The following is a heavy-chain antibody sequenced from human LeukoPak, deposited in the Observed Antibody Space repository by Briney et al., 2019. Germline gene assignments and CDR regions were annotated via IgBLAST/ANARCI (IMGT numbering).Heavy chain of an antibody. Sequence: SETLSLTCTVSGGSISSYYWSWIRQPPGKGLEWIGYIYYSGSTNYNPSLKSRVTISVDTSKNQFSLKLSSVTAADTAVYYCARWGTGVLDYWGQGTLVTVSS. V-gene: IGHV4-59*01. CDR1: GGSISSYY. D-gene: IGHD1-1*01. J-gene: IGHJ4*02. CDR2: IYYSGST. CDR3: ARWGTGVLDY.